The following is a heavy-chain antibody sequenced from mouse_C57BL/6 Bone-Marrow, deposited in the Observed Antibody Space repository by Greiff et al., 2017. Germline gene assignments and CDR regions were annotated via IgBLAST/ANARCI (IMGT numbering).Heavy chain of an antibody. CDR3: AREDYYGSNAWLAY. CDR1: GYTFTDYY. CDR2: INPNNGGT. Sequence: EVQLQQSGPELVKPGASVKISCKASGYTFTDYYMNWVKQSPGKSLEWIGDINPNNGGTSYNQKFKGKATLTVDKSSSTAYMELRSLTSEDSAVYYCAREDYYGSNAWLAYWGQGTLVTVSA. J-gene: IGHJ3*01. D-gene: IGHD1-1*01. V-gene: IGHV1-26*01.